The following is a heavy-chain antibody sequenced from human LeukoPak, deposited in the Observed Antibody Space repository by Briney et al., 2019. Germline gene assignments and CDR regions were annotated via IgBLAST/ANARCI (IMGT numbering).Heavy chain of an antibody. CDR2: IYHSGST. J-gene: IGHJ4*02. V-gene: IGHV4-30-2*01. D-gene: IGHD3-22*01. CDR3: ARAPYYYDSSGYYWGQFFDY. Sequence: PSQTLCLTCTVSGGSISSGGYYWSWIRQPPGKGLEWIGYIYHSGSTYYNPSLKSRVTISVDRSKNQFSLKLSSVTAADTAVYYCARAPYYYDSSGYYWGQFFDYWGQGTLVTVSS. CDR1: GGSISSGGYY.